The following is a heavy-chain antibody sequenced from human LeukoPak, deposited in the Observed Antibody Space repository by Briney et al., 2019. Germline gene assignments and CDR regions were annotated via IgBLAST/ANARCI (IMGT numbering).Heavy chain of an antibody. Sequence: GGSLRLSCAASGFTFNDYYMSWIRQAPGKGLECTSYISSSGTPIYYADSVKGRFTISRDNAKNSLYLQMNSLRAEDTAVYYCARDGGWAFDCWGQGTLVTVSS. J-gene: IGHJ4*02. CDR1: GFTFNDYY. CDR2: ISSSGTPI. D-gene: IGHD6-19*01. CDR3: ARDGGWAFDC. V-gene: IGHV3-11*01.